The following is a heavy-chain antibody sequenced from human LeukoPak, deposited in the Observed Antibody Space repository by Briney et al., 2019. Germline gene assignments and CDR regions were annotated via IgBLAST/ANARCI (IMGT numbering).Heavy chain of an antibody. Sequence: PGGSLRLSCAISGFTFSNFWMSWVRQAPGKGLEWVSYISSSGSTIYYADSVKGRFTISRDNAKNSLYLQMNSLRAEDTAVYYCARGLNIAVAGTSDYWGQGTLVTVSS. V-gene: IGHV3-48*03. CDR2: ISSSGSTI. J-gene: IGHJ4*02. CDR1: GFTFSNFW. CDR3: ARGLNIAVAGTSDY. D-gene: IGHD6-19*01.